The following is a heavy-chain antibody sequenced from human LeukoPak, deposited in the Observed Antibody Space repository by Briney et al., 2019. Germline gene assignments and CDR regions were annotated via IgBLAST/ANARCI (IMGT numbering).Heavy chain of an antibody. CDR1: GYTLTELS. Sequence: ASVKVSCKVSGYTLTELSMHWVRQAPGKGLEWMGGFDPEDGETIYAQKFQGRVTMTEDTSTDTAYMELSSLRSEDTAVYYCATDGTPSYGSGDDDYWGQGTLVTVSS. J-gene: IGHJ4*02. V-gene: IGHV1-24*01. CDR3: ATDGTPSYGSGDDDY. CDR2: FDPEDGET. D-gene: IGHD3-10*01.